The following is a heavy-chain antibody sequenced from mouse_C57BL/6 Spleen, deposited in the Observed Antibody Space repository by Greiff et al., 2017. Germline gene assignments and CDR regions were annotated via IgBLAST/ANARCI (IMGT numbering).Heavy chain of an antibody. CDR1: GFSLTSYA. CDR3: AIYSNYLDD. Sequence: QVQLKESGPGLVAPSQCLSITCTASGFSLTSYAISWVRQPPGKGLEWLGGIWTGGGKNYNSALKSRLSISKDNSKSQVFLQMNSLQNDDTARYYCAIYSNYLDDWGQGPTLTAAS. J-gene: IGHJ2*01. V-gene: IGHV2-9-1*01. D-gene: IGHD2-5*01. CDR2: IWTGGGK.